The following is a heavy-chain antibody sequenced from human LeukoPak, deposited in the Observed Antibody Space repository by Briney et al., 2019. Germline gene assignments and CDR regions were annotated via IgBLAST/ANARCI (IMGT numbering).Heavy chain of an antibody. D-gene: IGHD6-19*01. Sequence: GGSLRLSCTVSGFTLSSYERRWIRQAPGKGLEWVSSVDYSADSTRYADSVMGRFTISRDNSKNTLYLQLNSLSAGDTAVYYCARNSGWYGVSWGQGTLVTVSS. J-gene: IGHJ4*02. CDR2: VDYSADST. V-gene: IGHV3-23*01. CDR3: ARNSGWYGVS. CDR1: GFTLSSYE.